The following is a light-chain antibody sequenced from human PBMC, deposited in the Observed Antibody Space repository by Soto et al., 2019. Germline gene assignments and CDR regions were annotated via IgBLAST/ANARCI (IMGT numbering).Light chain of an antibody. CDR1: QRVSGSS. CDR2: GAS. J-gene: IGKJ2*01. V-gene: IGKV3-20*01. CDR3: QRYGNSPS. Sequence: VLTQSPGTLSLSPGDRATLSCRASQRVSGSSLAWYQQKPGLSPRLLIYGASNRTTGVPDRFNGSGSGADFTLTISRLEPEDFAVYHCQRYGNSPSFGQGTKLEIK.